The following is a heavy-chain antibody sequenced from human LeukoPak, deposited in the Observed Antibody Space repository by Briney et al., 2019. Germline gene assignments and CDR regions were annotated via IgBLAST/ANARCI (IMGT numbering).Heavy chain of an antibody. CDR2: INGDGTET. Sequence: GGSLRLSCAASGFTFSSYWMHWVRQAPGMGLVWVSTINGDGTETTYADSVKGRFTISRDNAKHTSYLQMDSLRAEDTALYYSATGHSSGWYEIDVWGQGTMLTVSS. CDR1: GFTFSSYW. V-gene: IGHV3-74*01. J-gene: IGHJ3*01. CDR3: ATGHSSGWYEIDV. D-gene: IGHD6-19*01.